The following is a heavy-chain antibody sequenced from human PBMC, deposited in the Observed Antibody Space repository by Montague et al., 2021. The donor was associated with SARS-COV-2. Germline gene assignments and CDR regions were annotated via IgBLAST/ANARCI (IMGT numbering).Heavy chain of an antibody. J-gene: IGHJ3*02. CDR2: INHRGST. V-gene: IGHV4-34*01. Sequence: SETLSLTCAVYGGSFSGYYWSWIRQPPGKGLEWIGEINHRGSTNYNPSLKSRVIISVDTPKNQFSLRLGSVTAADTAVYYCARGTGPRSITLFGVIISGHVFDIWGQGTMVTVSS. CDR3: ARGTGPRSITLFGVIISGHVFDI. CDR1: GGSFSGYY. D-gene: IGHD3-3*01.